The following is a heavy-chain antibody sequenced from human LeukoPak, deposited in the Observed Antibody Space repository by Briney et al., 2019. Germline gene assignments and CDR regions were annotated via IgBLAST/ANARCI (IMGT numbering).Heavy chain of an antibody. V-gene: IGHV3-74*01. D-gene: IGHD1-26*01. CDR3: VRDGVGAPPFDY. Sequence: GGSLRLSCAASGFTFSNNWMHWVRQAPGKGLVWVSRIKGDGGSTDYADSVKGRFTISRDNAKNTLLLQMNSLRAEDTAVYYCVRDGVGAPPFDYWGQGVLVTVSS. J-gene: IGHJ4*02. CDR1: GFTFSNNW. CDR2: IKGDGGST.